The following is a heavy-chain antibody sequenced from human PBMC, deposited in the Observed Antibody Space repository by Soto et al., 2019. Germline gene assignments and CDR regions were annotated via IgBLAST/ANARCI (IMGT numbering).Heavy chain of an antibody. Sequence: ASVKVSCKASGYSFTDYHIHWVRQAPGQGLEWLGRINPKSGGTSTAQKFQGWVTMTTDTSISTASMELTRLTSDDTAIYYCARGDSTDCSNGVCSFFYNHGMDVWGQGTTVTVSS. V-gene: IGHV1-2*04. J-gene: IGHJ6*02. CDR2: INPKSGGT. CDR3: ARGDSTDCSNGVCSFFYNHGMDV. D-gene: IGHD2-8*01. CDR1: GYSFTDYH.